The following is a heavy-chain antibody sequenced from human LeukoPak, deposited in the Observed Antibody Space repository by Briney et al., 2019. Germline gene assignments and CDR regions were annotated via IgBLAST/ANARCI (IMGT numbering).Heavy chain of an antibody. CDR2: ISNGGTE. CDR1: GFTFGDVG. Sequence: RLTCGPCGFTFGDVGMNLVRQSPEKGLEWVASISNGGTEFYADSVKGRFAISRDSSTNTVSLQMNSLRAEDTAVYYCARRTGDTRYCSGFSCFLPDYWGQGTLVTVSS. V-gene: IGHV3-30*01. CDR3: ARRTGDTRYCSGFSCFLPDY. D-gene: IGHD2-15*01. J-gene: IGHJ4*02.